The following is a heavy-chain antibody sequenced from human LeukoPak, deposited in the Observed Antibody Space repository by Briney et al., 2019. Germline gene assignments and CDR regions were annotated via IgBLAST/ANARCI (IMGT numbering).Heavy chain of an antibody. V-gene: IGHV3-74*01. Sequence: PGRSLRLSCAASGFTFTNSWMHWVRQAPGKGLLWVSRINTDGTITDYADSVKGRFTISRDNAKNTLFLQMNSLRAEDTAVYYCARDETTPYYGSGSHDYWGQGTLVTVSS. D-gene: IGHD3-10*01. CDR2: INTDGTIT. J-gene: IGHJ4*02. CDR3: ARDETTPYYGSGSHDY. CDR1: GFTFTNSW.